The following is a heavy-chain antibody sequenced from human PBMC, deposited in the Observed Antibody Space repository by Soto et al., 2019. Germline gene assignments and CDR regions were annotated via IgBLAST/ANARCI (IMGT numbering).Heavy chain of an antibody. V-gene: IGHV4-34*01. CDR1: GGSFTGYY. D-gene: IGHD6-19*01. Sequence: PSETLSVTCAVQGGSFTGYYWSWIRQPPGKGLEWIGDINHSGSTNYNPSLKSRVSISADTSAKQFSLKLISVTAADTAVYYCARSSVGYCYSSGCRTSIVTTAVDPWGQGTLVTVSS. CDR3: ARSSVGYCYSSGCRTSIVTTAVDP. J-gene: IGHJ5*02. CDR2: INHSGST.